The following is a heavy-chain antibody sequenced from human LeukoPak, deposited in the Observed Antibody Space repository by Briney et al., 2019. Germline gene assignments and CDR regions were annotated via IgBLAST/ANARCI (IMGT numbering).Heavy chain of an antibody. J-gene: IGHJ3*02. CDR2: IYQGGSEK. CDR1: GFTFSSYA. CDR3: ASFMIVVVITTSGKDAFDI. V-gene: IGHV3-7*01. Sequence: GGSLRLSCAASGFTFSSYAMSWVRQAPGKGLEWVAYIYQGGSEKYYVDSVEGRFTITRDNAKNSLYLQMYNLRAEDTAVYYCASFMIVVVITTSGKDAFDIWGQGTMVTVSS. D-gene: IGHD3-22*01.